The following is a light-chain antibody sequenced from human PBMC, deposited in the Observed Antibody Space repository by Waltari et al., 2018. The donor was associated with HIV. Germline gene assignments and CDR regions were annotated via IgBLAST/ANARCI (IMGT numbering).Light chain of an antibody. CDR3: QLWDGDTDHYV. CDR2: DDT. Sequence: SYVLTPSPSMSVAPGQTTKMTCEGNNNDNNNEHWSQQRPGQAPVLVVYDDTNRPSGIPERFSVSNSENPATLTINRVEAGDEADYYCQLWDGDTDHYVFGTGTKVTVL. CDR1: NNDNNN. V-gene: IGLV3-21*02. J-gene: IGLJ1*01.